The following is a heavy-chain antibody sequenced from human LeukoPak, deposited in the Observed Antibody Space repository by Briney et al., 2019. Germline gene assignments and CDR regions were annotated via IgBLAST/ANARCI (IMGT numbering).Heavy chain of an antibody. V-gene: IGHV3-21*04. J-gene: IGHJ4*02. D-gene: IGHD6-13*01. CDR3: ARGQQPPNIYFFDY. Sequence: GGSLRLSCAASGFTFSSYSMNWVRQAPEKGLEWASSISSSSSYIDYADSVNGRFTISRDNAKNSLYLQMNSLRADDTAVYYCARGQQPPNIYFFDYWGQGTLVTVSS. CDR1: GFTFSSYS. CDR2: ISSSSSYI.